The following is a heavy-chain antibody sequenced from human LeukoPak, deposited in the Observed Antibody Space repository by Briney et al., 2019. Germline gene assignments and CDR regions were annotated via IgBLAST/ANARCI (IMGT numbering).Heavy chain of an antibody. Sequence: GGSLRLSCAASGFTFSVYGMSWVRQAPGKGLEWVSSISDSGGSTYYGDSVKGRFTISRDNSKNTLYLEMYSLRADDTAIYYCAKRIEYSSSSAYFDYWGQGTLVTVSS. V-gene: IGHV3-23*01. CDR3: AKRIEYSSSSAYFDY. CDR2: ISDSGGST. CDR1: GFTFSVYG. J-gene: IGHJ4*02. D-gene: IGHD6-6*01.